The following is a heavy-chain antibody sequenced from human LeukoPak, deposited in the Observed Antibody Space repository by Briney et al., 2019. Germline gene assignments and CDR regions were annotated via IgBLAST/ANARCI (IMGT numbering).Heavy chain of an antibody. Sequence: GGSLRLSCAASGFTFDDYGMSWVRHAPGKGVEWVSGIHWNGGSTVYADSVKGRFTISRDNAKNSLYLQMNSLRAEDTALYYCARVLSRPSFFDYWGQGTLVTVSS. J-gene: IGHJ4*02. CDR1: GFTFDDYG. V-gene: IGHV3-20*04. CDR2: IHWNGGST. D-gene: IGHD2/OR15-2a*01. CDR3: ARVLSRPSFFDY.